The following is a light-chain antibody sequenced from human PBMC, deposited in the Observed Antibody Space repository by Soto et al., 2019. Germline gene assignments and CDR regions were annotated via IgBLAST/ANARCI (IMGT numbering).Light chain of an antibody. J-gene: IGLJ2*01. V-gene: IGLV1-44*01. CDR1: SSNIGTNT. CDR3: AAWDGSLDVVL. Sequence: QSALTQPPSASGTPGQRVTISCSGSSSNIGTNTVNWYQQFPGSAPQLLLFNTNQRPSGVPVRFSGSKSGTSASLAISGLQSEDEADYYCAAWDGSLDVVLFGGWTKLTVL. CDR2: NTN.